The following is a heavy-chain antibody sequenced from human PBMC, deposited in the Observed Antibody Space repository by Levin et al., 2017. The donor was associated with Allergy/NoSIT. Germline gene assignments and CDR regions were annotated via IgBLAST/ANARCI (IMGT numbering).Heavy chain of an antibody. J-gene: IGHJ4*02. D-gene: IGHD2-2*01. Sequence: PGESLKISCAASGFTFSNYYMHWVRQAPGKGLVWVSRVISDGSITDYADSVKGRFTISRDNARNMLYLQMNSLRAEDTAVYYCARGGCSSTSFLDNWGQGILVTVSS. V-gene: IGHV3-74*01. CDR2: VISDGSIT. CDR3: ARGGCSSTSFLDN. CDR1: GFTFSNYY.